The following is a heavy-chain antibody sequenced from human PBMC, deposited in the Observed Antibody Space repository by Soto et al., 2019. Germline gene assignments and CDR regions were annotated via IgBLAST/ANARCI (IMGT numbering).Heavy chain of an antibody. CDR3: AGWGGHDYNY. CDR2: IRPDGSET. D-gene: IGHD4-4*01. Sequence: EVQLVQSGGGLVQPGGSLRLSCVGSGFTFTDFYMNWVRQAPGKGLEWVANIRPDGSETNYVESVKGRFTTSRDNAKNSLFLQMTSLRGDDTAVYYCAGWGGHDYNYWGQGILVTVSS. J-gene: IGHJ4*02. CDR1: GFTFTDFY. V-gene: IGHV3-7*03.